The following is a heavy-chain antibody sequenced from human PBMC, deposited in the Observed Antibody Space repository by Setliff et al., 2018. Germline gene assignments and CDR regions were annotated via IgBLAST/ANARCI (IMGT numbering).Heavy chain of an antibody. Sequence: ASVKVSCKASGYTFTSDDINWVRQATGQGLEWMGWMNPNSGNTGYAQKFQGRVTMTRNTSMSTAYMELSSLRFEDTAIYYCVRGRRAMGYCSGGTCLENAFDIWGQGTMVTVSS. CDR2: MNPNSGNT. CDR1: GYTFTSDD. V-gene: IGHV1-8*02. CDR3: VRGRRAMGYCSGGTCLENAFDI. J-gene: IGHJ3*02. D-gene: IGHD2-15*01.